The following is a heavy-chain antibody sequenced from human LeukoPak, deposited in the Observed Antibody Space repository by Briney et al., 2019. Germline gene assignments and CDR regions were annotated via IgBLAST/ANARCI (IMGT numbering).Heavy chain of an antibody. CDR2: ISSDTSYI. Sequence: PGGSLRLSCAASGFTFSSQIMNWVRQAPGKGLEWVSSISSDTSYINYADSVRGRFTISRDNAKTSLYLQISSLRVEDTAVYYCAKTGDYDILTGYTYYFDYWGQGTLVTVSS. CDR1: GFTFSSQI. CDR3: AKTGDYDILTGYTYYFDY. V-gene: IGHV3-21*04. D-gene: IGHD3-9*01. J-gene: IGHJ4*02.